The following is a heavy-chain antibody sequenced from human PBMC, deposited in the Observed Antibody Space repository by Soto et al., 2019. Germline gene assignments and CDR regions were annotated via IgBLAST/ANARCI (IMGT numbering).Heavy chain of an antibody. V-gene: IGHV1-69*05. CDR2: IIPIFGTA. D-gene: IGHD6-19*01. CDR3: ARVYSSGWSHFDY. J-gene: IGHJ4*02. CDR1: GGTFSSYA. Sequence: ASVKVSCKASGGTFSSYAISWVRQAPGQGLEWMGGIIPIFGTANYAQKFQGRVTITRDTSASTAYMELSSLRSEDTAVYYCARVYSSGWSHFDYWGQGTLVTVPQ.